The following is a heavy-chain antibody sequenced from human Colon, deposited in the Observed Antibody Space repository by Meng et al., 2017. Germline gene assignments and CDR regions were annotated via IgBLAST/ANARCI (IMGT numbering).Heavy chain of an antibody. CDR1: GSMTGTGYYS. CDR2: HYYSGST. V-gene: IGHV4-39*07. J-gene: IGHJ4*02. Sequence: QLQLQESGPGLVKASETLSLTCSVSGSMTGTGYYSWGWIHQPPGKGLEWIGSHYYSGSTYYNPSLKSRVTISVDASKSQFSLKLTSVTAADTAVYYCARAPDYWGQGTLVTVSS. CDR3: ARAPDY.